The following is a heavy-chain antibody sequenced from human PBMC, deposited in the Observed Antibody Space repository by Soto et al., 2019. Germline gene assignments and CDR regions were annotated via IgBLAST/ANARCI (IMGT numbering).Heavy chain of an antibody. V-gene: IGHV3-23*01. CDR1: GFTFSSYA. CDR2: IGKSGDNT. CDR3: AKRGEGYLPDFSHFDY. D-gene: IGHD1-26*01. J-gene: IGHJ4*02. Sequence: EVHLLESGGGLVQPGGSLRLSCAASGFTFSSYAMSWVRQAPGKGLEWVSAIGKSGDNTYYADSVKGRFTISRDNSKNTLYLQMKSLRAEDTAVYYCAKRGEGYLPDFSHFDYWGQGALVTVSS.